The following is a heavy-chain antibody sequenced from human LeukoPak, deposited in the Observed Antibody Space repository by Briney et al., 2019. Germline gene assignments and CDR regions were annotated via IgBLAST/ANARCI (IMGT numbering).Heavy chain of an antibody. J-gene: IGHJ6*03. CDR1: GFIFSSYA. V-gene: IGHV3-23*01. CDR3: AKMRGQYYHSYYMDA. Sequence: PGGSLRLSCAASGFIFSSYAMSWARQAPGKGLEWVSYGGSGGSTYYADSVKGRFTVSRDNSKSTVYLQMNSLTAEDTAVYYCAKMRGQYYHSYYMDAWGKGTTVTVSS. CDR2: GGSGGST.